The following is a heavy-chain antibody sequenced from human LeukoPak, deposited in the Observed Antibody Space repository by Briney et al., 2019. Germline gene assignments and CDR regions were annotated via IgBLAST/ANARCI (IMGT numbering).Heavy chain of an antibody. CDR2: ISSSSNYI. CDR3: ARVGYCSGGSCYSLNWFDP. Sequence: GGSLRLSCAASAFSFSTYSMNWVRQAPGKGLEWVSSISSSSNYIYYADSVKGRFTISRDNAKNSLYLQMNSLRADDTAVYYCARVGYCSGGSCYSLNWFDPWGQRTLVTVSS. J-gene: IGHJ5*02. D-gene: IGHD2-15*01. CDR1: AFSFSTYS. V-gene: IGHV3-21*01.